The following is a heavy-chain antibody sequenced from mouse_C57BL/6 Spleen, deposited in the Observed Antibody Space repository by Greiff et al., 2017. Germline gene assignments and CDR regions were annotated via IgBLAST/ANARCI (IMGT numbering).Heavy chain of an antibody. CDR1: GFTFSSYT. J-gene: IGHJ3*01. D-gene: IGHD2-3*01. Sequence: EVHLVESGGGLVKPGGSLKLSCAASGFTFSSYTMSWVRQTPEKRLEWVATISGGGGNTYYPDSVKGRFTISRDNAKNTLYLQMSSLRSEDTALYYCARDGYYPSPFAYWGQGTLVTVSA. CDR3: ARDGYYPSPFAY. V-gene: IGHV5-9*01. CDR2: ISGGGGNT.